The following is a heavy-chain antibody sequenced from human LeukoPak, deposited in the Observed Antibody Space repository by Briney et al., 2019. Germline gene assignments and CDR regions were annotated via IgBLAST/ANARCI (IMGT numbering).Heavy chain of an antibody. CDR1: RFTFGDYS. CDR2: ISYDGSDK. CDR3: AKDQWYQLLSNWFDP. J-gene: IGHJ5*02. V-gene: IGHV3-30*04. D-gene: IGHD2-2*01. Sequence: GGSLRLSCTTSRFTFGDYSINWIRQAPGKGLEWVAVISYDGSDKYYADSVKGRFTIFRDNSKNTLYLQMNSLRAEDTAVYYCAKDQWYQLLSNWFDPWGQGTLVTVSS.